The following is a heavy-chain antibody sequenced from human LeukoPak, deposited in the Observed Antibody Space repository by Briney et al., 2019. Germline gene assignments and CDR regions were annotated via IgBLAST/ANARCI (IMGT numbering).Heavy chain of an antibody. CDR2: INHSGST. CDR3: ARRGCSYGFLPLYMDV. J-gene: IGHJ6*03. D-gene: IGHD5-18*01. Sequence: TSETLSLTCAVYGGSFSGYYWSWIRQPPGKGLEWIGEINHSGSTNYNPSLKSRVTISVDTSKNQFSLKLSSVTAADTAVYYCARRGCSYGFLPLYMDVWGKGTTVTISS. CDR1: GGSFSGYY. V-gene: IGHV4-34*01.